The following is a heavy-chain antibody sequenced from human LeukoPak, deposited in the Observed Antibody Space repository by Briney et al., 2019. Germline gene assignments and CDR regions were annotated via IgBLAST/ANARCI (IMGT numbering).Heavy chain of an antibody. V-gene: IGHV3-7*03. CDR1: GFTFSSYW. CDR3: ARGYCDILTGYTFDY. Sequence: PGGSLRLSRAASGFTFSSYWMSWVRQAPGKGLEWVANIKQDGSEKYYVDSVKGRFTISRDNAKNSLYLQMNSLRAEDTAVYYCARGYCDILTGYTFDYWGQGTLVTVSS. D-gene: IGHD3-9*01. J-gene: IGHJ4*02. CDR2: IKQDGSEK.